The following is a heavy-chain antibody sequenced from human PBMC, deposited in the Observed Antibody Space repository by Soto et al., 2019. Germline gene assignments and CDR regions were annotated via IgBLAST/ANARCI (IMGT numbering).Heavy chain of an antibody. CDR1: GFTFSSYA. CDR3: ANTTLGYSYGKN. Sequence: GESLKISCAASGFTFSSYAMSWVRQAPGKGLEWVSAISGSGGSTYYADSVKGRFTISRDNSKNTLYLQMNSLRAEDTAVYYCANTTLGYSYGKNWGQGTLVTVSS. CDR2: ISGSGGST. D-gene: IGHD5-18*01. V-gene: IGHV3-23*01. J-gene: IGHJ4*02.